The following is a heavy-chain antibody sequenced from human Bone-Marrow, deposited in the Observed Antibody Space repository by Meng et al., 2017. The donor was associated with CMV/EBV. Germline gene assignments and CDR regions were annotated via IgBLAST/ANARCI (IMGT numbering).Heavy chain of an antibody. CDR1: GGSISSYY. Sequence: GSLRLSCTVSGGSISSYYWSWIRQPPGKGLEWIGYIYYSGSTNYNPSLKSRVTISVDTSKNQFSLKLSSVTAADTAVYYCARGEAHDYWGQGTLVTVSS. J-gene: IGHJ4*02. D-gene: IGHD6-6*01. CDR3: ARGEAHDY. V-gene: IGHV4-59*01. CDR2: IYYSGST.